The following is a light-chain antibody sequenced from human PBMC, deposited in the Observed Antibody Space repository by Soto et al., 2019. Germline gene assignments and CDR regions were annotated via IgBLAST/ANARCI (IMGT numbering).Light chain of an antibody. CDR2: SAS. CDR1: QGISSS. J-gene: IGKJ5*01. Sequence: SLSVFVGDRVTITCRASQGISSSLAWYQQRPGKAPKLLIYSASTLQSGVPSRFSGSGSGTDFTLSISSLQPEDFATYYCQQLNSYPFTFGQGTRLEIK. CDR3: QQLNSYPFT. V-gene: IGKV1-9*01.